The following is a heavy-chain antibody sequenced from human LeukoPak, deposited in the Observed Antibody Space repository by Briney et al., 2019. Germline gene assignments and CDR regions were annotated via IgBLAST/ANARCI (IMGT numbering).Heavy chain of an antibody. J-gene: IGHJ4*02. CDR1: GGSFSGYY. CDR3: AREGPEGRYYFDS. D-gene: IGHD1-14*01. CDR2: IYYSGST. V-gene: IGHV4-59*01. Sequence: PSETLSLTCAVYGGSFSGYYWSWIRQPPGKGLEWIGYIYYSGSTNYNPSLKSRATISVDTSKNQFSLKVTSVTAADTAVYYCAREGPEGRYYFDSWGQGTLVTVSS.